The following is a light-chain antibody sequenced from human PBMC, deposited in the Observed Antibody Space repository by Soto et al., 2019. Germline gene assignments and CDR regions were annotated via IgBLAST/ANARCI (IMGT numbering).Light chain of an antibody. CDR2: GAS. V-gene: IGKV3-20*01. CDR1: QSLSYNF. CDR3: QQYGRSPYT. J-gene: IGKJ2*01. Sequence: EIVLTQSPGTLSLSPGERGTLSCRASQSLSYNFLAWYQQKPGQAPRLLIYGASNRATGIPDRFSGSGSGTDFTLTIIRLEPEDVVVYYCQQYGRSPYTFGQGTKLEIK.